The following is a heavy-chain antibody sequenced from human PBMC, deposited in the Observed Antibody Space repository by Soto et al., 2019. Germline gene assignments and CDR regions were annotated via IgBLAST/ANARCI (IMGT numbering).Heavy chain of an antibody. D-gene: IGHD3-22*01. V-gene: IGHV3-15*01. CDR2: INSNTDGGTT. J-gene: IGHJ6*01. Sequence: VGSLRLSCAASASTFNDGWMTWVRQTPGKGLEWLGRINSNTDGGTTEYAAPVKGRFTISRDDSKSTLYLQLNSLKNEDTAVYYCTEGLGYYDPSGMDLWGQGTTVTVSS. CDR3: TEGLGYYDPSGMDL. CDR1: ASTFNDGW.